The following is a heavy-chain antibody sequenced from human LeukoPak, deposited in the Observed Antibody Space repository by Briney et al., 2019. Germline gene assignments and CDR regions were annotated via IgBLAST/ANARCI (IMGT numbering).Heavy chain of an antibody. CDR1: GGSISSSDYY. Sequence: SETLSLTCSVSGGSISSSDYYWGWLRQPPGKGLEWIGSIYYSGTTYYNPSLKSRVIISVDTSKNQFSLKLSSVTAADTAVYYCAGGSGWDEYFDLWGRGTLVTVSS. CDR2: IYYSGTT. D-gene: IGHD6-19*01. CDR3: AGGSGWDEYFDL. J-gene: IGHJ2*01. V-gene: IGHV4-39*07.